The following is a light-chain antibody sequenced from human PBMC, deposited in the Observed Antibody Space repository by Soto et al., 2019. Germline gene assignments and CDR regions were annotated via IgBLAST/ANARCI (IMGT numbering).Light chain of an antibody. CDR2: DAS. CDR3: QQYGSSPPVT. Sequence: EIVLTQSPATLSLSPGERATLSCGASQSVSRNYLAWFQQKPGLAPRLVIYDASTRATGIPDRFSGSGSGTDFTLTLCRLEPEDFAGYYCQQYGSSPPVTFGGGTKVEIK. CDR1: QSVSRNY. J-gene: IGKJ4*01. V-gene: IGKV3D-20*01.